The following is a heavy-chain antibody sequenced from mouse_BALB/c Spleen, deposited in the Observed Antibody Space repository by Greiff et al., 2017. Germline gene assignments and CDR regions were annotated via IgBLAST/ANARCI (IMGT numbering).Heavy chain of an antibody. CDR1: GYTFTSYY. CDR3: TLAGGFDY. Sequence: VQLQQSGAELVKPGASVKLSCKASGYTFTSYYMYWVKQRPGQGLEWIGEINPSNGGTNFNEKFKSKATLTVDKSSSTAYMQLSSLTSEDSAVYYCTLAGGFDYWGQGTTLTVSS. V-gene: IGHV1S16*01. J-gene: IGHJ2*01. CDR2: INPSNGGT.